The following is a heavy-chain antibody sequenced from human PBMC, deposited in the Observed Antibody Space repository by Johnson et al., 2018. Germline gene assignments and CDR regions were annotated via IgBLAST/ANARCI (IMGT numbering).Heavy chain of an antibody. CDR3: ARDRQIYYDYYMDV. D-gene: IGHD3-3*01. Sequence: QVQLVESGPGLVKPSDTLSLTCSVSGGSIRSHYWSLIRQPPGKGLEWIGYIYYTGSTNYNPSLKNRVTISVDTSKNQFSLKMSSVTAAGTAVYYCARDRQIYYDYYMDVWGKGTTVTVSS. V-gene: IGHV4-59*11. CDR1: GGSIRSHY. CDR2: IYYTGST. J-gene: IGHJ6*03.